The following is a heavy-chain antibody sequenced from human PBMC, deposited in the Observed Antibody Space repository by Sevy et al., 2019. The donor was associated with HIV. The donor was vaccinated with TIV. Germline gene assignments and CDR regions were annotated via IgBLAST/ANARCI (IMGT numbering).Heavy chain of an antibody. CDR3: AKTGIRANEGQLWFQEYLSPDY. Sequence: GGSLRLSCAASGFTFSSYAMSWVRQAPGKGLEWVSAISGSGGSTYYADSVKGRFTISRDNSKNTLYLQMNSLRAEDKGVYYCAKTGIRANEGQLWFQEYLSPDYWGQGTLVTVSS. J-gene: IGHJ4*02. V-gene: IGHV3-23*01. CDR1: GFTFSSYA. D-gene: IGHD5-18*01. CDR2: ISGSGGST.